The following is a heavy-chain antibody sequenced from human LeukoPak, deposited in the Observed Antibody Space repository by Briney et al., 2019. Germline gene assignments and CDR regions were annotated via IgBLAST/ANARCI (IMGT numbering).Heavy chain of an antibody. V-gene: IGHV1-24*01. CDR2: FDPEDGET. CDR1: GYTLTELS. D-gene: IGHD5-24*01. CDR3: ATDLWYRDGYNYPFDY. Sequence: ASVKVSCKVSGYTLTELSMHWVRQAPGKELEWMGGFDPEDGETIYAQKFQGRVTMTEDTSTDTAYMELSSLRSEDTAVYYCATDLWYRDGYNYPFDYWGQGTLVTVSS. J-gene: IGHJ4*02.